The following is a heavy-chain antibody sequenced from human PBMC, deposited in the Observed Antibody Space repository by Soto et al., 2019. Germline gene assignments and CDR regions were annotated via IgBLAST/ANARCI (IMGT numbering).Heavy chain of an antibody. Sequence: PPETLSLPCTFSVGSISIGDYYWSWIRQPPGKGLEWIRYIYYSGSTYYNPSLKSRVTISVDTSKNQFSLKLSSVTAADTAVYYCAGSGYDYAVVDYWGQGTMVTVSS. J-gene: IGHJ4*02. V-gene: IGHV4-30-4*01. D-gene: IGHD5-12*01. CDR1: VGSISIGDYY. CDR3: AGSGYDYAVVDY. CDR2: IYYSGST.